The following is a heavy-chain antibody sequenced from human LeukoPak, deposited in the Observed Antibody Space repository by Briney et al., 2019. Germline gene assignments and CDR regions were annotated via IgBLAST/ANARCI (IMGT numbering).Heavy chain of an antibody. CDR3: ARPPGMTAAFDI. CDR2: STSSGNTV. Sequence: GGSLRLSCVACGFTFSNYGMNWDRQVPGKGLEWISYSTSSGNTVYYADSVKGRFTTSRDNAKNSLYLQMNSLRVEDTAVYYRARPPGMTAAFDIWGRGTMVTVSS. J-gene: IGHJ3*02. V-gene: IGHV3-48*03. CDR1: GFTFSNYG. D-gene: IGHD1-1*01.